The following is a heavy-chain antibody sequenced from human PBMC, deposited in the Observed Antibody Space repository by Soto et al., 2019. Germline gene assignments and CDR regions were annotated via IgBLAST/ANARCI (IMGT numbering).Heavy chain of an antibody. J-gene: IGHJ4*02. Sequence: SETLSLTCTVSGGSISSSSYYWGWIRQPPGKGLEWIGSIYYGGSTYYNPSLKSRVTISADTSKNQFSLNLSSVTAADTAVYYCARHKQWLALGLGWGQGTLVTVSS. CDR2: IYYGGST. CDR3: ARHKQWLALGLG. V-gene: IGHV4-39*01. D-gene: IGHD6-19*01. CDR1: GGSISSSSYY.